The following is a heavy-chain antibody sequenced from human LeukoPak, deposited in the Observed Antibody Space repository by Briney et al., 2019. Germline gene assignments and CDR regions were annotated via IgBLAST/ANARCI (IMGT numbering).Heavy chain of an antibody. D-gene: IGHD1-26*01. CDR3: ARGEGPPWELLTLDY. V-gene: IGHV3-21*01. J-gene: IGHJ4*02. CDR2: ISSSSSYI. Sequence: GGSLRLSCAASGFTFSSYSMNWVRQALGKWLEWVSSISSSSSYIYYADSVKGRFTISRDNAKDSLYLQMNSLRAEDTAVYYCARGEGPPWELLTLDYWGQGTLVTVSS. CDR1: GFTFSSYS.